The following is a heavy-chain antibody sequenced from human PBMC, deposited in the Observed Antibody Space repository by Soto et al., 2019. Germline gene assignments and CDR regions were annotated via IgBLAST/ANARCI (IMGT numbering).Heavy chain of an antibody. CDR2: TYYRSRWYN. V-gene: IGHV6-1*01. J-gene: IGHJ6*02. CDR3: ASLTIFGGPYGMDV. D-gene: IGHD3-3*01. Sequence: SQTLSLTFAISGDSVSSNSAAWNWIRQSPSRGLEWLGRTYYRSRWYNDYAVSVKSRITINPDTSKNQFSLQLNSVTPEDTAVYYCASLTIFGGPYGMDVWGQGTTVTVSS. CDR1: GDSVSSNSAA.